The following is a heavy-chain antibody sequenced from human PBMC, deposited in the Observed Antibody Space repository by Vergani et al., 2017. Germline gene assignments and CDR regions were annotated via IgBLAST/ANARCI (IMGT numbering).Heavy chain of an antibody. CDR2: IHPADSDT. CDR3: ARLYGRDSSGSKYFDY. D-gene: IGHD3-22*01. CDR1: GDIFNTYC. V-gene: IGHV5-51*01. J-gene: IGHJ4*02. Sequence: EVQLVQSGAEVKKPGESLKISCKGSGDIFNTYCIGWVRQMPGRGLEWMGIIHPADSDTRYSPSFQGQVTISVDKSISTAYLQRSSLRASDSAMYYCARLYGRDSSGSKYFDYWGQGTLVTVSS.